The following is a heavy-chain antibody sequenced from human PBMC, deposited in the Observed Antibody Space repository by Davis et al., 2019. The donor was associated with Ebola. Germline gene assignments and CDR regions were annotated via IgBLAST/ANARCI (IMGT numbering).Heavy chain of an antibody. CDR1: GFIFRNYA. CDR2: VSSDGTNK. V-gene: IGHV3-30*09. Sequence: GESLKISCAASGFIFRNYAVHWVRQAPGEGLEWVTVVSSDGTNKYYTDSVKGRFAISRDNSKNKVYLQMNSLRAEDAAVYYCARVCRAGLTGYWFDPWGQGTLVTVSS. J-gene: IGHJ5*02. CDR3: ARVCRAGLTGYWFDP. D-gene: IGHD3/OR15-3a*01.